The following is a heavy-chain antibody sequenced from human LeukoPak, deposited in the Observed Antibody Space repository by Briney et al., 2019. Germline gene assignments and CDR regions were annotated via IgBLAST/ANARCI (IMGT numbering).Heavy chain of an antibody. CDR3: ARQESGSYLED. Sequence: SETLSLTCTVSGGSISSYYWSWIRQPPGKGLEWIGYIYYSGSTNYNPSLKSRVTISVDTSKNQFSLKLNSVTAADTAVYYCARQESGSYLEDWGQGTLVTVSS. D-gene: IGHD1-26*01. J-gene: IGHJ4*02. CDR2: IYYSGST. CDR1: GGSISSYY. V-gene: IGHV4-59*08.